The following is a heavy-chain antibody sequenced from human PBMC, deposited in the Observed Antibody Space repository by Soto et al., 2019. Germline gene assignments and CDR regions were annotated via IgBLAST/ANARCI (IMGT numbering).Heavy chain of an antibody. Sequence: QVQLQQSGPGLVKPSQTLSLTCTVSGGSIGGGGYYWCWTRQHPGKGLDGIGHIYYSGSTYYNPSLKSRVTISVDTSKIQFSLKLSSVTAADTAVYYCARAEDAFDIWGQGTMVTVSS. J-gene: IGHJ3*02. CDR1: GGSIGGGGYY. CDR2: IYYSGST. CDR3: ARAEDAFDI. V-gene: IGHV4-31*03.